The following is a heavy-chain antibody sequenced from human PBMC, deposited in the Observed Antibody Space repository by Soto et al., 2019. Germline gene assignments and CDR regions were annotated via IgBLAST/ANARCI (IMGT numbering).Heavy chain of an antibody. Sequence: SETLSLTCAVYGGSFSGYYWSWIRQPPGKGLEWIGEINHSGSTNYNPSLKSRVTISVDTSKNQFSLKLSFVTAADTAVYYCARVRITMVRGVHNFDYWGQGTLVTVSS. D-gene: IGHD3-10*01. CDR2: INHSGST. CDR3: ARVRITMVRGVHNFDY. CDR1: GGSFSGYY. J-gene: IGHJ4*02. V-gene: IGHV4-34*01.